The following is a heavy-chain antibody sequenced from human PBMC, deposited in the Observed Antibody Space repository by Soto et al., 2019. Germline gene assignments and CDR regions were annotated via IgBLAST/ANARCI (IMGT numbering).Heavy chain of an antibody. V-gene: IGHV4-34*01. J-gene: IGHJ5*02. Sequence: PSETLSLPXAVYGGSFSGYYWSWIRQPPGKGQEWIGEINHSGSTNYNPSLKSRVTISVDTSKSQFSLKLSSVTAADTAVYYCARGLFDPWGQGTLVTVSS. CDR1: GGSFSGYY. CDR3: ARGLFDP. CDR2: INHSGST.